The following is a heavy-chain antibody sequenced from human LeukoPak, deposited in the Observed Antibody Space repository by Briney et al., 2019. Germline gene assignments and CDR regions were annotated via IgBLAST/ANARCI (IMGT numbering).Heavy chain of an antibody. Sequence: GGSLRLSCAASGFTFSSYEMNWVRQAPGKGLEWVSYISSSGSTIYYADSVKGRFTISRDNAKNSLYLQMNSLRAEDTAVYYCARFLRRGTFDYWGQGILVTVSS. D-gene: IGHD3-3*01. CDR1: GFTFSSYE. V-gene: IGHV3-48*03. J-gene: IGHJ4*02. CDR3: ARFLRRGTFDY. CDR2: ISSSGSTI.